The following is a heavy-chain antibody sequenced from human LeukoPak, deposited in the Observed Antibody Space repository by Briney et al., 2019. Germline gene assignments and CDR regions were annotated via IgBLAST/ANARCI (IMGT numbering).Heavy chain of an antibody. CDR2: IIPILAIA. V-gene: IGHV1-69*02. CDR1: GGTFSSYT. D-gene: IGHD2-15*01. CDR3: ARGYCSGGSCYSLDY. Sequence: SMKVSCKASGGTFSSYTIRWVRQAPGQGLEWMGRIIPILAIANYAQKFQGRVTITADKSTSTAYMELSSLRSEDTAVYYCARGYCSGGSCYSLDYWGQGTLVTVSS. J-gene: IGHJ4*02.